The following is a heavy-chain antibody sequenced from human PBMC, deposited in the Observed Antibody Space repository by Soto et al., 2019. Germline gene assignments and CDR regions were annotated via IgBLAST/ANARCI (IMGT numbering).Heavy chain of an antibody. CDR2: ISGYNGDT. J-gene: IGHJ6*01. Sequence: QGQLVQSGAEVKKPGASVKVSCKASGYTFTRYGISWVRQAPGQGLEWMGWISGYNGDTKYAQKFQGRVTMTVDTSTTTAYMELRSLTSDDRAVYYCAKNGQPPYYYDGMDVW. D-gene: IGHD2-8*01. V-gene: IGHV1-18*01. CDR3: AKNGQPPYYYDGMDV. CDR1: GYTFTRYG.